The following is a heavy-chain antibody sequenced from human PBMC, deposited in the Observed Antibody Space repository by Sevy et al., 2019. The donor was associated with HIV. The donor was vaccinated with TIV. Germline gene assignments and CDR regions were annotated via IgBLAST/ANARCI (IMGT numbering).Heavy chain of an antibody. J-gene: IGHJ4*02. CDR3: AREGCTKPHDY. CDR1: GFTFSKYS. CDR2: LSFGCGEI. D-gene: IGHD2-8*01. Sequence: GGSLRLSCAASGFTFSKYSMSWVRQPPGKGLEWVSTLSFGCGEINYADSVKGRLTISRDNAKGSVYLQMNNLRPEDTALYYCAREGCTKPHDYWGQGTLVTVSS. V-gene: IGHV3-23*01.